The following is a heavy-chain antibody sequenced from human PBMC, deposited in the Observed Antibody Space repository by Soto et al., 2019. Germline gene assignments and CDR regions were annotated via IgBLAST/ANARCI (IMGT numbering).Heavy chain of an antibody. D-gene: IGHD3-10*01. CDR1: GFTFSRHG. J-gene: IGHJ4*02. CDR3: ASAMTMGWSPQGY. Sequence: PGGSLRLSCAASGFTFSRHGMSWVRQAPGKGLEWVSTIDSSGTQTHYADTVKGRFFLSRDNAKNSVYLQINRLRTEDTALYYCASAMTMGWSPQGYWGQGTPVTVSS. CDR2: IDSSGTQT. V-gene: IGHV3-21*04.